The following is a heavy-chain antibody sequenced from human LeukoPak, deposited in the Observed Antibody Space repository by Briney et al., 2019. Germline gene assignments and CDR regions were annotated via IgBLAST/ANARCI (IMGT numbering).Heavy chain of an antibody. J-gene: IGHJ3*02. CDR1: GFTFSSYA. CDR3: ARHPKILEWLFVHTFDI. V-gene: IGHV4-39*01. CDR2: FHYSGST. Sequence: GSLRLSCAASGFTFSSYAESWLRQPPGKGLEWLGSFHYSGSTYYNSSLKSRATISVDTSKSQLSLKLTSVTAADTAVYYCARHPKILEWLFVHTFDIWGQGTMVTVSS. D-gene: IGHD3-3*01.